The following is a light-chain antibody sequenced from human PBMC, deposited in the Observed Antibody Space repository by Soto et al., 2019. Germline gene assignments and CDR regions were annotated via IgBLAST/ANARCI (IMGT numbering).Light chain of an antibody. CDR2: GAS. V-gene: IGKV3-15*01. Sequence: EIVMTQSPATLSVSPGERATLSCRASQSVSSNLAWYQQKRGQAPRLLMYGASTRATAIPARFSGSGSGTEFTLTISSLQSEDFAVYYCQQYNNWPRTFGQGTRWISN. CDR3: QQYNNWPRT. J-gene: IGKJ1*01. CDR1: QSVSSN.